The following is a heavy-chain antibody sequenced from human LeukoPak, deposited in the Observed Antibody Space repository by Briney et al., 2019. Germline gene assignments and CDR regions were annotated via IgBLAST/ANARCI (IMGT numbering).Heavy chain of an antibody. D-gene: IGHD2-15*01. V-gene: IGHV1-18*01. CDR2: ISAYNGNT. Sequence: GASVKVSCKASGGTFSSYAISWVRQAPGQGLEWMGWISAYNGNTNYAQKLQGRVTMTTDTSTSTAYMELRSLRSDDTAVYYCAGGLVVVAARLKDYYYGMDVWGQGTTVTVSS. CDR3: AGGLVVVAARLKDYYYGMDV. CDR1: GGTFSSYA. J-gene: IGHJ6*02.